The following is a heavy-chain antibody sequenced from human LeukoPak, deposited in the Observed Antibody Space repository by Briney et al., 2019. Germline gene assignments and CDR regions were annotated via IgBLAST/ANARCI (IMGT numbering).Heavy chain of an antibody. Sequence: PGGSLRLSCAASGFTFSSYSMNWVRQAPGRGLEWVSSISSSSSYIYYADSVKGRFTISRDNAKNSLYLQMNSLRAEDTAVYYCARDVRSYYYYMDVWGKGTTVTVSS. CDR3: ARDVRSYYYYMDV. V-gene: IGHV3-21*01. J-gene: IGHJ6*03. CDR1: GFTFSSYS. CDR2: ISSSSSYI.